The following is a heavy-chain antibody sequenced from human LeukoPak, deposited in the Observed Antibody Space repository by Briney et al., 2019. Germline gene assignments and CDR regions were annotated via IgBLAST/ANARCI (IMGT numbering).Heavy chain of an antibody. Sequence: ASVKVSCKASGYTLTSYYVHWVRQAPGQGLEWMGIINPSGGATNYAQKFQGRVTTTRDTSTSTVYMELSSLRSEDTAVYYCATCSGRSCFTFGFFDYWGQGTLVTVSS. J-gene: IGHJ4*02. D-gene: IGHD2-15*01. CDR3: ATCSGRSCFTFGFFDY. V-gene: IGHV1-46*01. CDR2: INPSGGAT. CDR1: GYTLTSYY.